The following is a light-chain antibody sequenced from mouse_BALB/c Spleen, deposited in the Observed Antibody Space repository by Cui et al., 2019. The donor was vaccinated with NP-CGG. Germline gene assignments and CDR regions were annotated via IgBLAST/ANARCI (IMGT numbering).Light chain of an antibody. Sequence: QAVVTQESALTTSPGETVTLTCRSSTGAVTTSNYANWFQENPDHLFTGLIGGTNNRAPGVPARFSCSLIGDKAALTITGAQTEDEAMYFCALWYSNHWVFGGGTKLTVL. CDR2: GTN. J-gene: IGLJ1*01. V-gene: IGLV1*01. CDR1: TGAVTTSNY. CDR3: ALWYSNHWV.